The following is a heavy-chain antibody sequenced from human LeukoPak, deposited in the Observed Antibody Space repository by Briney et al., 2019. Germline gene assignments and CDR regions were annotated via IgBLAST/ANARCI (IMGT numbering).Heavy chain of an antibody. CDR3: ASNSGSYGRYAFDI. CDR1: GYTLTELS. CDR2: FDPEDGET. V-gene: IGHV1-24*01. Sequence: VASVSVSFTVSGYTLTELSMHWVRQAPGKGLEWMGGFDPEDGETIYAQKFQGRVTMTEDTSTDTAYMELSSLRSEDTAVYYCASNSGSYGRYAFDIWGQGTMVTVSS. J-gene: IGHJ3*02. D-gene: IGHD1-26*01.